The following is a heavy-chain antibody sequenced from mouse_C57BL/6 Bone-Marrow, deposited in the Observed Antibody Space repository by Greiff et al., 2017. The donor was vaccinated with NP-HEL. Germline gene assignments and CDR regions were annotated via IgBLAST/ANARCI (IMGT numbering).Heavy chain of an antibody. CDR3: ARPTVVAPHFDV. CDR1: DSAFFPIAY. V-gene: IGHV15-2*01. CDR2: ILPSIGRT. D-gene: IGHD1-1*01. Sequence: QVQLQQSGSELRSPGSSVKLSCKDFDSAFFPIAYMCLVRQKPGHGFEWIGGILPSIGRTIYGEKFEDKATLDADTLSNTAYLELNSLTSEDSAIYYCARPTVVAPHFDVWGTGTTVTVSS. J-gene: IGHJ1*03.